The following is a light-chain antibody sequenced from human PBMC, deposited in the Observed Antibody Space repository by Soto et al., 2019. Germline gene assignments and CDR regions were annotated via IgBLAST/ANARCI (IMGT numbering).Light chain of an antibody. V-gene: IGKV1-33*01. CDR3: QQYDNLIT. CDR1: QDISNY. Sequence: DIQMTQSPSSLSASVLDRVTITCQASQDISNYLNWYQQKPGKAPKLLIYDASNLETGVPSRFSGSGSGTDFTFTISSLQPEDIATYYCQQYDNLITFGQGTRLEIK. J-gene: IGKJ5*01. CDR2: DAS.